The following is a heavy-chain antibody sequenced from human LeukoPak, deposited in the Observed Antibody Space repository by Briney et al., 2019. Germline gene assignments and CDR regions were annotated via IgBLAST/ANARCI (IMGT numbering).Heavy chain of an antibody. J-gene: IGHJ5*02. CDR1: GYSFTSYW. V-gene: IGHV5-51*01. CDR3: ARRQYYDSGSYSWFDP. Sequence: GESLKISCKGSGYSFTSYWIGWVRQMPGKGLEWVGIIYPGDSDTRYSPSFQGQVTISADKSISTAYLQWSSLKASDTAMYYCARRQYYDSGSYSWFDPWGQGTLVTVSS. CDR2: IYPGDSDT. D-gene: IGHD3-10*01.